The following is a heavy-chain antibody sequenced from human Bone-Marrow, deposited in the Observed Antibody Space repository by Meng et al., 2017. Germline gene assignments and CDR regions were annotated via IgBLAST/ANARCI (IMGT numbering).Heavy chain of an antibody. J-gene: IGHJ6*02. Sequence: GGSLRLSCAASGLGLTSHTMNWVRLAPGKGLEWVSSISSSSNYIYYADSVKGRFRISRDNARNLLYLQMDSLRAEDTAVYYRAREGYCSNGVCYGVRYFYGMDVWGQGTTVTVSS. D-gene: IGHD2-8*01. CDR3: AREGYCSNGVCYGVRYFYGMDV. V-gene: IGHV3-21*01. CDR2: ISSSSNYI. CDR1: GLGLTSHT.